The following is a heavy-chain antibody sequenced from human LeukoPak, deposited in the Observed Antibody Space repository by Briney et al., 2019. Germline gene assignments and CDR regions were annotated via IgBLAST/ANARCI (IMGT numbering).Heavy chain of an antibody. D-gene: IGHD3-16*01. Sequence: SETLSLTCTVSGGSISSYYWSWIRQPPGKGLEWIGYIYYSGSTNYNPSLKSRVTISVDTSKNQFSLKLSSVTAADTAVYYCALGAYGGNDYFDYWGQGTLVTVSS. CDR2: IYYSGST. CDR1: GGSISSYY. CDR3: ALGAYGGNDYFDY. J-gene: IGHJ4*02. V-gene: IGHV4-59*01.